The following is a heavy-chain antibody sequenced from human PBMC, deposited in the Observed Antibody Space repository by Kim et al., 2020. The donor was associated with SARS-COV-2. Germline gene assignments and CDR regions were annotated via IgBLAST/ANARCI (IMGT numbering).Heavy chain of an antibody. D-gene: IGHD3-3*01. Sequence: GGSLRLSCAASGFTFSSYWMSWVRQAPGKGLEWVANIKQDGSEKYYVDSVKGRFTISRDNAKNSLYLQMNSLRAEDTAVYYCARDQSRITIFGVVINYYYMHVWGKGTTVTVSS. CDR3: ARDQSRITIFGVVINYYYMHV. J-gene: IGHJ6*03. V-gene: IGHV3-7*01. CDR2: IKQDGSEK. CDR1: GFTFSSYW.